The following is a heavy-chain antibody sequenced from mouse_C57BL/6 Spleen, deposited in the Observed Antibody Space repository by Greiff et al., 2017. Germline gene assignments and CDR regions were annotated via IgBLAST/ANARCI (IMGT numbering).Heavy chain of an antibody. V-gene: IGHV1-82*01. CDR3: ASSAGIAY. J-gene: IGHJ3*01. D-gene: IGHD4-1*01. Sequence: QVQLQQSGPELVKPGASVKISCTASGYAFSSSWMNWVKQRPGQGLEWIGRIYPGDGDTNYNGKFKGKATLTADKSSSTAYMQLSSLTSVDSAVYFCASSAGIAYWGQGTMLTVSA. CDR2: IYPGDGDT. CDR1: GYAFSSSW.